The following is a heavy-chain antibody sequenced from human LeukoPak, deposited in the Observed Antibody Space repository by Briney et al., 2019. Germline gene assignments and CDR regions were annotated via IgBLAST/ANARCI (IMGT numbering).Heavy chain of an antibody. Sequence: GSSVKVSCKASGYTFTSYGISWVRQAPGQGLEWMGWISAYNGNTDYAQKLQGRVTMTTDTSTSTAYMELRSLRSDDTAVYYCARGGYSYGNKEGLDYWGQGTLVTVSS. V-gene: IGHV1-18*01. CDR3: ARGGYSYGNKEGLDY. CDR1: GYTFTSYG. D-gene: IGHD5-18*01. CDR2: ISAYNGNT. J-gene: IGHJ4*02.